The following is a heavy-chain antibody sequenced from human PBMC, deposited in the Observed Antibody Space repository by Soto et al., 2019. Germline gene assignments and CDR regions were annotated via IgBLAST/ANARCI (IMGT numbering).Heavy chain of an antibody. D-gene: IGHD3-9*01. J-gene: IGHJ5*02. CDR1: GGSISSSSYY. Sequence: SETLSLTCTVSGGSISSSSYYWGWIRQPPGKGLEWIGSIYYSGSTYYNPSLKSRVTISVDTSKNQFSLKLSSVTAAATAVYYCARHSRTGFGQLYNWFDPWGQGTLVTVSS. V-gene: IGHV4-39*01. CDR3: ARHSRTGFGQLYNWFDP. CDR2: IYYSGST.